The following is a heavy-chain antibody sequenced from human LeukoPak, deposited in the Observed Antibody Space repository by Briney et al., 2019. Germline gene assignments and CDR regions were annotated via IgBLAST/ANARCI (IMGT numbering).Heavy chain of an antibody. D-gene: IGHD3/OR15-3a*01. Sequence: GGSLRLSCAASGFTFSSYSMNWVRQAPGKGLEWVSSISSSSSYIYYADSVKSRFTISRDNAKNSLYLQMNSLRAEDTAVYYCARDDFISYFDYWGQGTLVTVSS. CDR1: GFTFSSYS. J-gene: IGHJ4*02. CDR3: ARDDFISYFDY. CDR2: ISSSSSYI. V-gene: IGHV3-21*01.